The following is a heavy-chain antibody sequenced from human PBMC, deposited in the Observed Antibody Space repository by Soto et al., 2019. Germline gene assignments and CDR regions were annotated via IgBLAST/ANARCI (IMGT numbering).Heavy chain of an antibody. J-gene: IGHJ6*02. CDR1: GLTFSSYS. Sequence: EVRLVDSGGGLVQPGGSLRLSCAASGLTFSSYSMTWVRQAPGKGLEWVSGISGGGGITYYADSVKGRFTISRDNSKNTLYLQMNSLSAVDTAVYYGSKDPPSYYVSGGYYSVQMDVGGQGTTVTVSS. CDR2: ISGGGGIT. CDR3: SKDPPSYYVSGGYYSVQMDV. D-gene: IGHD3-22*01. V-gene: IGHV3-23*04.